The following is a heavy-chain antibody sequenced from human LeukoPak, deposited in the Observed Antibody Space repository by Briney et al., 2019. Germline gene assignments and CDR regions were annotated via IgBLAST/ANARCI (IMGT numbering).Heavy chain of an antibody. V-gene: IGHV3-23*01. Sequence: PGGSLRLSCAASGFSFGSYAMSWVRQGPGKGLEWVSTISGSGGSTYYADSVKGRFTISRDKSKNTLYLQMISPRAEDTALYYCAKEPPYCSSPTCNFDYWGQGTLVTVSS. CDR2: ISGSGGST. CDR1: GFSFGSYA. D-gene: IGHD2-2*01. CDR3: AKEPPYCSSPTCNFDY. J-gene: IGHJ4*02.